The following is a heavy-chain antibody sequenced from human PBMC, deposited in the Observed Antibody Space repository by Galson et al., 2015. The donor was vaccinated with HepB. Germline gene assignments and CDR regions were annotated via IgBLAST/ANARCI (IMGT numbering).Heavy chain of an antibody. J-gene: IGHJ4*02. V-gene: IGHV3-30*18. CDR2: ISYDGSKK. Sequence: SLRLSCAASGFTFSSYGMHWVRQAPGKGLEWVALISYDGSKKDYADSVKGRFTISRDNSENTLSLQINSLRSEDTALYYCAKESYDYVWGSYRPLDSWGQGTLVTVSS. CDR3: AKESYDYVWGSYRPLDS. D-gene: IGHD3-16*02. CDR1: GFTFSSYG.